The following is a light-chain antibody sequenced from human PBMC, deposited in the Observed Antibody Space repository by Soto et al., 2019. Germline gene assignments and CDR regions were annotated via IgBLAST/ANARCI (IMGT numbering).Light chain of an antibody. V-gene: IGKV3-15*01. Sequence: EIVMTQSPATLSVSPGERATLSCRASQSVSSNLAWYQQKPGQAPRLLIYGASTRATGIPARFSGSGSGTELTLTISILQSEDFAVYYCQQYNNWPPMYTFGQGTKLESK. CDR1: QSVSSN. CDR3: QQYNNWPPMYT. CDR2: GAS. J-gene: IGKJ2*01.